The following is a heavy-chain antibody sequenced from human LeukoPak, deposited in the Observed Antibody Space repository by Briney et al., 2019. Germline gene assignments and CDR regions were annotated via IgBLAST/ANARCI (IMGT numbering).Heavy chain of an antibody. D-gene: IGHD3-22*01. CDR2: IIPILGIA. J-gene: IGHJ4*02. CDR1: GGTFSSYA. Sequence: GSSVKVSCKASGGTFSSYAISWVRQAPGQGLEWMGRIIPILGIANYAQKFQGRVTITADKSTSTAYMELSSLRSEDTAVYYCARVRRLSGYYDSSGYYGIFDYWGQGTLVTVSS. CDR3: ARVRRLSGYYDSSGYYGIFDY. V-gene: IGHV1-69*04.